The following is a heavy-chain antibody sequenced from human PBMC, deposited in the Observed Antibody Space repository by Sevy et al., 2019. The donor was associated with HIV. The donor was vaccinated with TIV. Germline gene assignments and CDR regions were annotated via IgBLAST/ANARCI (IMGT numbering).Heavy chain of an antibody. Sequence: ASVKVSCKASGYSFTSYIMHWVRQAPGQRLEWIGWVNAGNGDTKYSQKFQDRVTITRDTSASTAYMELNSLRSEDTAVYYCAKDFCSGGSCYSAFVYWGQGTLVTVSS. D-gene: IGHD2-15*01. CDR1: GYSFTSYI. J-gene: IGHJ4*02. V-gene: IGHV1-3*01. CDR2: VNAGNGDT. CDR3: AKDFCSGGSCYSAFVY.